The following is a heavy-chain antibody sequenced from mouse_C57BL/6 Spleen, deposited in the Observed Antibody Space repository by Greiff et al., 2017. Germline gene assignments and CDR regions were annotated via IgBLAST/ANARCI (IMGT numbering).Heavy chain of an antibody. CDR1: GFTFSSYG. Sequence: EVKLMESGGDLVKPGGSLKLSCAASGFTFSSYGMSWVRQTPDKRLEWVATISSGGSYTYYPDSVKGRFTISRDNAKNTLYLQMSSLKSEDTAMYYCARQDGNYVGDAMDYWGQGTSVTVSS. J-gene: IGHJ4*01. V-gene: IGHV5-6*01. CDR2: ISSGGSYT. D-gene: IGHD2-1*01. CDR3: ARQDGNYVGDAMDY.